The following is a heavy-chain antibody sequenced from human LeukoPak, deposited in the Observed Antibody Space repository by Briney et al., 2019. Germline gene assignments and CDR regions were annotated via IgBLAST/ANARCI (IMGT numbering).Heavy chain of an antibody. Sequence: SETLSLTCTVSGGSISSYYWSWILQPPGKELEWIGYIYYSGSTNYNPSLKSRVTISVDTSKDQFSLKLSSVTAADTAVYYCARVTVGGYYYYGMDVWGQGTTVTVSS. CDR3: ARVTVGGYYYYGMDV. V-gene: IGHV4-59*01. D-gene: IGHD1-14*01. CDR2: IYYSGST. J-gene: IGHJ6*02. CDR1: GGSISSYY.